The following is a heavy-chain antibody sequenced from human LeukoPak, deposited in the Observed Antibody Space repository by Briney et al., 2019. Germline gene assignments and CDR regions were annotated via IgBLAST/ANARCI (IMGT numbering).Heavy chain of an antibody. CDR2: ISSSSSYI. CDR3: ASPLDGHCSTTSCPTGI. Sequence: GGSLRLSCAASGFTFSSYSMNWVRQAPGKGLEWVSSISSSSSYIYYADSVKGRFTISRDNAKSSLYLQMNSLRAEDTAVYYCASPLDGHCSTTSCPTGIWGQGTMVTVSS. V-gene: IGHV3-21*01. J-gene: IGHJ3*02. D-gene: IGHD2-2*03. CDR1: GFTFSSYS.